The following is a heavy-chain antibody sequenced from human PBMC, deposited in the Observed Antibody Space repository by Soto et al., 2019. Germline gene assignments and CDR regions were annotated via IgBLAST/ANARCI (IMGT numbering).Heavy chain of an antibody. CDR2: IYGDDAK. V-gene: IGHV2-5*02. D-gene: IGHD3-3*01. Sequence: QITLKESGPPLVKPTPTLTLTCTFSGFSLSTNGVGVGWIRQPPGKALEWLTNIYGDDAKWYSPSLKSRLTITKDTSKNQVVLTMTNMDPVDTATYYCVHSPAHGSGAGGEYFDYWGLGTRVTVSS. CDR3: VHSPAHGSGAGGEYFDY. CDR1: GFSLSTNGVG. J-gene: IGHJ4*02.